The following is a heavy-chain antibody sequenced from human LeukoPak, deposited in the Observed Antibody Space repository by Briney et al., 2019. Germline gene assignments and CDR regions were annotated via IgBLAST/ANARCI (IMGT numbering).Heavy chain of an antibody. CDR3: ARDVSGDFDY. CDR2: ISAYNGNT. J-gene: IGHJ4*02. CDR1: GYTFTSYD. V-gene: IGHV1-18*01. D-gene: IGHD2-8*01. Sequence: GASVKVSCKASGYTFTSYDINWVRQATGQGLEWMGWISAYNGNTNYAQKLQGRVTMTTDTSTSTAYMELRSLRSDDTAVYYCARDVSGDFDYWGQGTLVTVSS.